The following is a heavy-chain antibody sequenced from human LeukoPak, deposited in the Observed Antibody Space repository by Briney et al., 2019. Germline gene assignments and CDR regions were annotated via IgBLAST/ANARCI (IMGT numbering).Heavy chain of an antibody. CDR1: GGSISSGDYY. D-gene: IGHD1-7*01. V-gene: IGHV4-30-4*01. J-gene: IGHJ4*02. CDR3: ARQGPRLRPLQKTIDY. CDR2: IYYSGST. Sequence: SETLSLTCTVSGGSISSGDYYWSWIRQPPGNGLEWIGYIYYSGSTYYNPSLKSRVTISVDTSKNQFSLKLSSVTAADTAVYYCARQGPRLRPLQKTIDYWGQGTLVTVSS.